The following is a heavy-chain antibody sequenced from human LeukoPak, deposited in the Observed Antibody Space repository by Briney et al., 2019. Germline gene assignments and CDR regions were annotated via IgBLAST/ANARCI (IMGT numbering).Heavy chain of an antibody. CDR1: GFTFSSYE. J-gene: IGHJ4*02. CDR2: ISSSGSTI. Sequence: GGSLRLSCAASGFTFSSYEMNWVRQAPGKGLEWVSYISSSGSTIYYADSVKGRFTISRDNAKNSLYLQMSSLRAEDTAVYYCARGERITIFGVVILGRPFDYWGQGTLVTVSS. D-gene: IGHD3-3*01. CDR3: ARGERITIFGVVILGRPFDY. V-gene: IGHV3-48*03.